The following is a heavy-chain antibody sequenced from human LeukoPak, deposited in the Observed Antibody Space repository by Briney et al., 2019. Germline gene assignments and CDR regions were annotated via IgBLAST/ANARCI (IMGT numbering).Heavy chain of an antibody. D-gene: IGHD6-13*01. V-gene: IGHV1-46*01. CDR3: ARAGGNSSSWYAPFDY. Sequence: ASVKVSCKASGYTFTSYGISWVRQAPGQGLEWMGIINPSGGSTSYAQKFQGRVTMTRDMSTSTVYVELSSLRSEDTAVYYCARAGGNSSSWYAPFDYWGQGTLVTVSS. J-gene: IGHJ4*02. CDR1: GYTFTSYG. CDR2: INPSGGST.